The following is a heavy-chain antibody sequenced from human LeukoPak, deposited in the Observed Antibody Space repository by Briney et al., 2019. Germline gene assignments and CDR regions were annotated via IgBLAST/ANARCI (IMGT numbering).Heavy chain of an antibody. D-gene: IGHD3-22*01. V-gene: IGHV3-66*01. Sequence: GGSLRLSCAASGFTLSSNYMSWLRQAPGKAREWVSVNYSGVGTYYADSVKGRFTISRDNPKHTLFLQMNSLRAEDTAVYYCARELTTLYYDIRGYSGHAFDLWGQGPMVTVSS. CDR1: GFTLSSNY. CDR2: NYSGVGT. CDR3: ARELTTLYYDIRGYSGHAFDL. J-gene: IGHJ3*01.